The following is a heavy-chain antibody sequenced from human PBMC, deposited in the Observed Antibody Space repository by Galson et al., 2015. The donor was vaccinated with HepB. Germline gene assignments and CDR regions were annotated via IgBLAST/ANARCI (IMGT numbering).Heavy chain of an antibody. CDR3: AKDVGSWSAHFDY. CDR2: ISGNAGRT. V-gene: IGHV3-23*01. J-gene: IGHJ4*02. D-gene: IGHD3-3*01. Sequence: SLRLSCAASGFTFSSYAMSWVCQAPGKGLEWVSAISGNAGRTYYATSVKGRFTISRDNSKNTLYLQVNSLRVEDTAVYYCAKDVGSWSAHFDYWGQGTLVTVSS. CDR1: GFTFSSYA.